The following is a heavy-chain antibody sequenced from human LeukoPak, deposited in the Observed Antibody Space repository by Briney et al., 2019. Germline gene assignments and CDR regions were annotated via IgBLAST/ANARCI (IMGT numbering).Heavy chain of an antibody. CDR1: GFTFDDYA. Sequence: RAGGSLRLSCAASGFTFDDYAMHWVRQAPGKGLEWVSGISWNSGSIGYADSVKGRFTISRDNAKNSLYLQMNSLRAEDTALYYCAKDISAMVPPLNYYYGMDVWGQGTTVTVSS. CDR3: AKDISAMVPPLNYYYGMDV. V-gene: IGHV3-9*01. J-gene: IGHJ6*02. CDR2: ISWNSGSI. D-gene: IGHD3-10*01.